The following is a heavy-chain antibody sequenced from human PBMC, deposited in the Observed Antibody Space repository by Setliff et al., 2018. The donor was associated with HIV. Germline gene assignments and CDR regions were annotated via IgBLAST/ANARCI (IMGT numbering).Heavy chain of an antibody. CDR3: ARTMGVTYFDY. J-gene: IGHJ4*02. D-gene: IGHD1-26*01. V-gene: IGHV4-39*01. CDR2: IDYSGST. CDR1: GGSISSSSYY. Sequence: SETLSLTCTVSGGSISSSSYYWGWIRQPPGKGLEWIGSIDYSGSTSYNPSLKSRVTVSVDTPENQFSLKLSSVTAADTAVYYCARTMGVTYFDYWGQGTLVTVSS.